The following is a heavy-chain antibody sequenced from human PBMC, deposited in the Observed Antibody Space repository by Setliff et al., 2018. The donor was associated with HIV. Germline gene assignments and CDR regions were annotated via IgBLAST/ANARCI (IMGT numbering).Heavy chain of an antibody. D-gene: IGHD3-9*01. Sequence: SETLSLTCTVSGGSISNYYWSWIRQPPGKGLEWIGYVYYNGGTQYNPSLKSRVTISADTSKNQFSLKLNSVTAADTAVYFCARARYGTSFHPWGQGTLVTVSS. J-gene: IGHJ5*02. CDR1: GGSISNYY. CDR2: VYYNGGT. V-gene: IGHV4-59*01. CDR3: ARARYGTSFHP.